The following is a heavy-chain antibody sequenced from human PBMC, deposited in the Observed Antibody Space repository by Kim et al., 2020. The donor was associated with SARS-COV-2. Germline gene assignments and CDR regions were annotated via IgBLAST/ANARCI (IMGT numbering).Heavy chain of an antibody. CDR2: IYYSGST. J-gene: IGHJ5*02. CDR1: GGSISSHY. D-gene: IGHD2-2*03. V-gene: IGHV4-59*08. Sequence: SETLSLTCTVSGGSISSHYWNWIRQPPGKGLEWIGYIYYSGSTNYNPSPKSRVTISVDTSKNQFSLKLTSVTAADTAVYYCAKHGYCRSASCRGFDPWGQGTLVTVSS. CDR3: AKHGYCRSASCRGFDP.